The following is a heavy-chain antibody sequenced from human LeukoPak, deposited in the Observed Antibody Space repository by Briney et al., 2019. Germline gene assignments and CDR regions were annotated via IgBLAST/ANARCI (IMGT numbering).Heavy chain of an antibody. CDR2: ISGSGGST. D-gene: IGHD6-19*01. J-gene: IGHJ4*02. V-gene: IGHV3-23*01. Sequence: PGGSLRLSCAASGFTFSSYGMSWVRQAPGKGLEWVSAISGSGGSTYYADSVKGRFTISRDNSKNTLYLQINSLRAEDTAVYYCANAVAGTVRGSFDYWGQGTLVTVSS. CDR1: GFTFSSYG. CDR3: ANAVAGTVRGSFDY.